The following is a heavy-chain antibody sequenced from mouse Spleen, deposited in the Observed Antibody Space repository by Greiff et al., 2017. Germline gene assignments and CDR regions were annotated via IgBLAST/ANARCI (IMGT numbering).Heavy chain of an antibody. D-gene: IGHD1-1*01. J-gene: IGHJ4*01. V-gene: IGHV5-6*01. CDR3: ASLLRGDAMDY. CDR1: GFTFSSYG. CDR2: ISSGGSYT. Sequence: EVQRVESGGDLVKPGGSLKLSCAASGFTFSSYGMSWVRQTPDKRLEWVATISSGGSYTYYPDSVKGRFTISRDNAKNTLYLQMSSLKSEDTAMYYRASLLRGDAMDYWGQGTSVTVSS.